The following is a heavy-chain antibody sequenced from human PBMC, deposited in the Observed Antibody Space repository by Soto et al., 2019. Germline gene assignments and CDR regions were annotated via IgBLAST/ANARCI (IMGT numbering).Heavy chain of an antibody. Sequence: SETLSLTCTVSGGSIISCVYYWSWIREHPGKGLEWIGSIYYSGSTYYNPSLKSRVTISVDTSKNQFSLKLSSVTAADTAVYYCARAAHYSSPFRWLDPWGQGTLVTVSS. D-gene: IGHD6-13*01. CDR1: GGSIISCVYY. CDR2: IYYSGST. V-gene: IGHV4-31*03. CDR3: ARAAHYSSPFRWLDP. J-gene: IGHJ5*02.